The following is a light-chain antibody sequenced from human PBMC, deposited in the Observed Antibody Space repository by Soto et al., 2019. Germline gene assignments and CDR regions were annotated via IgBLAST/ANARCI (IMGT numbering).Light chain of an antibody. CDR2: KTS. V-gene: IGKV1-5*03. Sequence: DIQMTQSPSTLSASVGDRVTITCRASQNIDSWLAWHQQKPGKAPKVLIYKTSTLENGVPSRFSGSGSGREYTLTVSSLQPDDFATYYCQQYYNLETFGQGTKVEV. CDR1: QNIDSW. J-gene: IGKJ1*01. CDR3: QQYYNLET.